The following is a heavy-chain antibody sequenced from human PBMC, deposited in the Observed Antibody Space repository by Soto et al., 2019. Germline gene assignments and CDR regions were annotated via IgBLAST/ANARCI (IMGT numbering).Heavy chain of an antibody. J-gene: IGHJ5*02. CDR1: GGTFSSYA. D-gene: IGHD2-15*01. CDR3: ARGEGRRHTVVAAPTTGDWCGP. CDR2: IIPIFGTA. Sequence: QVQLVQSGAEVKKPGSSVKVSCKASGGTFSSYAISWVRQAPGQGLEWMGGIIPIFGTANYAQKFQGRVTITAYESTSTAFMELSSLRSEDTAVYYCARGEGRRHTVVAAPTTGDWCGPWGQGNLVTRSS. V-gene: IGHV1-69*01.